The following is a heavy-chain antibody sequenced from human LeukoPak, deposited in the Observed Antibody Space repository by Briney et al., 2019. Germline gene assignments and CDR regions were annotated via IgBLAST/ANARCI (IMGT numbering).Heavy chain of an antibody. CDR1: GSIFSSHW. CDR3: ARQYSSSSPDMDV. CDR2: IYPGDSDT. Sequence: GESLKISCQGSGSIFSSHWIGWVRQLPGKGREWMGIIYPGDSDTRYSPSFQGQVTISADKSISTAYLQWSSLRASDTAMYYCARQYSSSSPDMDVWGKGTTVTVSS. V-gene: IGHV5-51*01. D-gene: IGHD6-6*01. J-gene: IGHJ6*03.